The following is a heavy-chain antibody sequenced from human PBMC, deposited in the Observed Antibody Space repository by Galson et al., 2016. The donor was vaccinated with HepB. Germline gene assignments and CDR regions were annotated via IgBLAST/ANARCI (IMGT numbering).Heavy chain of an antibody. D-gene: IGHD6-19*01. J-gene: IGHJ4*02. Sequence: SETLSLTCSVSGGFISNYYCSWIRQSPGKGLEWIGYVPYSGSAKYNPALKSRATISVDTSNNQFSLRLSSVTVADTAVYYCAGGWQFDYWGQGTLVTVAS. CDR1: GGFISNYY. V-gene: IGHV4-59*08. CDR3: AGGWQFDY. CDR2: VPYSGSA.